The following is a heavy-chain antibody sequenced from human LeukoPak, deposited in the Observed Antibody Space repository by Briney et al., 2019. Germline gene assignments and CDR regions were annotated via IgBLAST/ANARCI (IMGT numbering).Heavy chain of an antibody. Sequence: PGGSLRLSCAASGFTFSSYTMNWVRQAPGMGLELVSSISISTTSIYYADSVKGRFTISRDNTKNSLYLQMNSLRVEDTAVYYCAELGITMIGGVWGKGTTVTISS. CDR3: AELGITMIGGV. J-gene: IGHJ6*04. CDR2: ISISTTSI. CDR1: GFTFSSYT. V-gene: IGHV3-21*01. D-gene: IGHD3-10*02.